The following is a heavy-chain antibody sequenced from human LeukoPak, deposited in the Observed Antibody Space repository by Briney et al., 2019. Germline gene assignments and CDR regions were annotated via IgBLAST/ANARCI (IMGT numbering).Heavy chain of an antibody. J-gene: IGHJ4*02. V-gene: IGHV1-18*01. CDR2: ISAYNGNT. CDR3: ARDILSGQLVPFDY. CDR1: GYTFTSYG. Sequence: GASVKVSCKASGYTFTSYGISWVRQAPGQGLEWMGWISAYNGNTNYAQKLQGRVTMTTDTSTSTAYLELRSLRSDDTAVYYCARDILSGQLVPFDYWGQGTLVTVSS. D-gene: IGHD6-13*01.